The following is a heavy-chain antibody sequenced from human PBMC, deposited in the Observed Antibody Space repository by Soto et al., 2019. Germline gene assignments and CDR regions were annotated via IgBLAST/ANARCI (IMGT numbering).Heavy chain of an antibody. J-gene: IGHJ6*02. CDR2: IYHNGNT. Sequence: SETLSLTCTVSGGSISSYYWSWIRQPPGKGLEWVGYIYHNGNTNYNPSLRSRVTISLDTSKNQFSLKLTSVTAADTAVYYCARHRDGSGYYGMDVWGQGTTVTAP. V-gene: IGHV4-59*08. CDR3: ARHRDGSGYYGMDV. D-gene: IGHD3-22*01. CDR1: GGSISSYY.